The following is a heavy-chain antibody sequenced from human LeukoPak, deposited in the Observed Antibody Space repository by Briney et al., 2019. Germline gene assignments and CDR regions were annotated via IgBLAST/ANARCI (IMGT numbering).Heavy chain of an antibody. Sequence: PGGSLRLSCAASGFTLSSYAMSWVRQAPGKGLEWVSAISGSGGSTYYADSVKGRFTISRDNSKNTLYLQMNSLRAEDTAVYYCARRGYSYGYTGEMYYYYYMDVWGKGTPVTVSS. D-gene: IGHD5-18*01. CDR2: ISGSGGST. V-gene: IGHV3-23*01. CDR1: GFTLSSYA. CDR3: ARRGYSYGYTGEMYYYYYMDV. J-gene: IGHJ6*03.